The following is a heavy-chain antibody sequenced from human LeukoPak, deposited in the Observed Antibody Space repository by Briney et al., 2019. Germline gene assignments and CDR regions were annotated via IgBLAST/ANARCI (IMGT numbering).Heavy chain of an antibody. CDR1: GGSISSGGYY. CDR3: ARAGAYYGGNPQGAFDS. V-gene: IGHV4-31*03. J-gene: IGHJ3*02. Sequence: SETLSLTCTVSGGSISSGGYYWSWIRQHPGKGLEWIGYIYYSGSTYYNPSLKSRVTISVDTSKNQFSLKLSSVTAADTAVYYWARAGAYYGGNPQGAFDSCGQGTMVTVSS. D-gene: IGHD4-23*01. CDR2: IYYSGST.